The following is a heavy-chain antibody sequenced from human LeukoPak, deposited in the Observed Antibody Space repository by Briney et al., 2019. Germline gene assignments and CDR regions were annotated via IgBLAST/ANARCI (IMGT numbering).Heavy chain of an antibody. CDR3: ARAQWLVSFLDY. J-gene: IGHJ4*02. D-gene: IGHD6-19*01. Sequence: SGGSLRLSCAASGFTFSSYAMHWVRQAPGKGLEWVAVISYDGSNKYYADSVKGRFTISRDNSKNTLYLQMNSLRAEDTAVYYCARAQWLVSFLDYWGQGTLVTVSS. CDR1: GFTFSSYA. V-gene: IGHV3-30-3*01. CDR2: ISYDGSNK.